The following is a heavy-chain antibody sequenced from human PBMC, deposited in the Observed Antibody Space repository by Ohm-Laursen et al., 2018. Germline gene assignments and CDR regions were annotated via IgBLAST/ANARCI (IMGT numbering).Heavy chain of an antibody. V-gene: IGHV3-33*01. CDR1: GFTFSSYG. CDR3: ARDPPEDSSWYADY. Sequence: SLRLSCAASGFTFSSYGMNWVRQAPGKGLEWVAIIWHDGSNKYYADSVKGRYTISRDNSKNTLYLQMNSLRAEDTAVYYCARDPPEDSSWYADYWGQGTLVTVSP. D-gene: IGHD6-13*01. J-gene: IGHJ4*02. CDR2: IWHDGSNK.